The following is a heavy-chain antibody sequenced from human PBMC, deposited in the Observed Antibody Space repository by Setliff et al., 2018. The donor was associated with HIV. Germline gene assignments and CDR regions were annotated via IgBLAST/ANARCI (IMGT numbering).Heavy chain of an antibody. V-gene: IGHV4-34*01. CDR3: ARLSWKYEGFYYYFMDV. Sequence: SETLSLTCAVYGGSFSGFYWTWIRQAPNKGLEWIGEIDHVGKTKYSPSLKSRVTMLVDRSKNQFSLNMTSVTAADTAVCYCARLSWKYEGFYYYFMDVWGNGNMVTVSS. CDR1: GGSFSGFY. CDR2: IDHVGKT. J-gene: IGHJ6*04. D-gene: IGHD1-7*01.